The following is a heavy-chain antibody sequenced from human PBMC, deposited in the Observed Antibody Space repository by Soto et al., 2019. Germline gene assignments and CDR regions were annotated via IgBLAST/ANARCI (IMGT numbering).Heavy chain of an antibody. D-gene: IGHD3-22*01. CDR3: ASHYDSSGYDY. Sequence: GGSLRLSCAASGFTFSSYGVHWVRQAPGKGLEWVAVISYDGSNKYYADSVKGRFTISRDNSENTLYLQMNSLRAEDTAVYYCASHYDSSGYDYWGQGTLVTVSS. CDR2: ISYDGSNK. CDR1: GFTFSSYG. J-gene: IGHJ4*02. V-gene: IGHV3-30*03.